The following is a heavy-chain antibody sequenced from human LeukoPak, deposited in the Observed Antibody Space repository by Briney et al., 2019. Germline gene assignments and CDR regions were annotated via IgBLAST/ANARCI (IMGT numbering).Heavy chain of an antibody. J-gene: IGHJ6*03. CDR1: GFTFDDYA. Sequence: PGRSLRLSCAASGFTFDDYAMHWVRQAPGKGLEWVSGISWNSGSIGYADSVKGRFTISRDNAKNSLYLQMNSLRAEDTALYYCAKDIGCSSTSCPDYYYYYYMDVRGKGTTVTISS. CDR2: ISWNSGSI. CDR3: AKDIGCSSTSCPDYYYYYYMDV. V-gene: IGHV3-9*01. D-gene: IGHD2-2*01.